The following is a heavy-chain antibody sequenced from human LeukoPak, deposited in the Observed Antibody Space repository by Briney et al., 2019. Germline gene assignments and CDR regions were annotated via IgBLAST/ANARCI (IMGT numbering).Heavy chain of an antibody. CDR2: IKQDGSEK. CDR3: HSSGYYRFDY. Sequence: GGSLRLSCAASGFTFSSYWMSWVRQAPGKGLEWVANIKQDGSEKYYVDSVKGRFTISRDNAKNSLYLQMNSLRAEDTAVYYCHSSGYYRFDYWGQGTLVSVPS. CDR1: GFTFSSYW. D-gene: IGHD3-22*01. J-gene: IGHJ4*02. V-gene: IGHV3-7*03.